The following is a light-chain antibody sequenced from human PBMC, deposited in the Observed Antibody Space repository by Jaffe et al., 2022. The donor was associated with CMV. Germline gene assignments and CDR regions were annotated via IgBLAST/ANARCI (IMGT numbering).Light chain of an antibody. Sequence: EIVLTQSPGTLSLSPGERATLSCRASQSVSSSYLGWYQQKPGQVPRLLIYGASSRATGIPDRFSGSGSGTDFTLTISRLEPEDFAVYYCQQYGYPPFTFGPGTKVDIK. J-gene: IGKJ3*01. V-gene: IGKV3-20*01. CDR1: QSVSSSY. CDR2: GAS. CDR3: QQYGYPPFT.